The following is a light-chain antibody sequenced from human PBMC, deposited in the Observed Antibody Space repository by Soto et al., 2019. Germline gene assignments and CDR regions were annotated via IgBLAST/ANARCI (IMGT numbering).Light chain of an antibody. J-gene: IGKJ4*01. CDR3: QQYKNWPPVT. CDR1: QSVSNN. V-gene: IGKV3-15*01. CDR2: GAS. Sequence: ETVMTQSPATLSLFPGERATLSCRASQSVSNNLAWYQQKSGQSPRRLIYGASTRATGIPARFSGSGSETDFTLTISSRQSEDFAVYYCQQYKNWPPVTFGGGTKVEI.